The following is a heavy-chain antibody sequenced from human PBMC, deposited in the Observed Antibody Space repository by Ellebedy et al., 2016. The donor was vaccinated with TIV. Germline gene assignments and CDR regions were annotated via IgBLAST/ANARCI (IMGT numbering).Heavy chain of an antibody. CDR2: INHGGNDK. D-gene: IGHD1-14*01. V-gene: IGHV3-7*03. J-gene: IGHJ3*02. CDR3: ATEYNIPGHGGDAFDN. CDR1: GFRFSSYW. Sequence: PGGSLRLSCAASGFRFSSYWMSWVRQAPGRGLEWVADINHGGNDKNYVDSVRGRFTISRDNADNSVYLEMNRLRAEDTAVYFCATEYNIPGHGGDAFDNWGRGTMVVVS.